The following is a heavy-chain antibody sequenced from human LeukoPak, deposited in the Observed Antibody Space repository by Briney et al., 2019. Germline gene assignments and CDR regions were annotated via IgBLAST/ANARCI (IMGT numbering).Heavy chain of an antibody. CDR1: RFTFSSYG. Sequence: PGGSLRLSCAASRFTFSSYGMHWVRQAPGKGLEWVAVISYDGSNKYYADSVKGRFTISRDNSKNTLYLQMNSLRAEDTAVYYCAKVRTAAGNFSDYWGQGTLVTVSS. J-gene: IGHJ4*02. V-gene: IGHV3-30*18. D-gene: IGHD6-13*01. CDR2: ISYDGSNK. CDR3: AKVRTAAGNFSDY.